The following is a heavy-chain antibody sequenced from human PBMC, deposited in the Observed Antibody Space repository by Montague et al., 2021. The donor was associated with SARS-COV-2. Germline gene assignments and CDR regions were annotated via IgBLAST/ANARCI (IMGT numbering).Heavy chain of an antibody. CDR1: GRPLNSGGYD. V-gene: IGHV4-31*03. D-gene: IGHD4-11*01. CDR2: VYHTGRT. J-gene: IGHJ5*02. CDR3: ARDGHSNYNYIDP. Sequence: TLSLTCTGSGRPLNSGGYDWTWLRQHPGKGLEWIGYVYHTGRTYYNPSLKSRVTMSIDMSKNQFSLNLTSVTAADTALYYCARDGHSNYNYIDPWGPGILVTVSS.